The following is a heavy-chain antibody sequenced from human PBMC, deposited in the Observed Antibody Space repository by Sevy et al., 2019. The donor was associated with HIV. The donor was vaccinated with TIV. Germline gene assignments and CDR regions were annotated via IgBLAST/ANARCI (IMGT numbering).Heavy chain of an antibody. D-gene: IGHD3-3*01. J-gene: IGHJ5*02. CDR2: INHSGST. V-gene: IGHV4-34*01. Sequence: SETLSLTCAVYGGSFSGYYWSWIRQPPGKGLEWIGEINHSGSTNYNPSLKCRVTISVDTSKNQFSLKLSSVTAADTAVYYCARGQSITIIGPDMTGAWFVPWGQGTLVTASS. CDR3: ARGQSITIIGPDMTGAWFVP. CDR1: GGSFSGYY.